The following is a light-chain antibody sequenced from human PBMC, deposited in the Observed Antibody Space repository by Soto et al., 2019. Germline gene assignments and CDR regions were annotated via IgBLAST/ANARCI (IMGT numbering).Light chain of an antibody. V-gene: IGLV2-14*01. CDR1: SSDVGAYKY. CDR2: EVS. Sequence: QSVLTQPASVSGSPGQSITISCTGTSSDVGAYKYVSWYQQHPGKAPKVMIYEVSNRPSGVSNRFCGSKSGNTASLTISGLQAADEVDYYCSLYTSENTYVFGTGTKVTVL. CDR3: SLYTSENTYV. J-gene: IGLJ1*01.